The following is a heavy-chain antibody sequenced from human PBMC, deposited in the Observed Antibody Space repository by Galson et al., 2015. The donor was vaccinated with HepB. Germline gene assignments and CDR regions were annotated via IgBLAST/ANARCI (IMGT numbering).Heavy chain of an antibody. CDR1: GYTFTSYA. D-gene: IGHD2-2*01. Sequence: SVKVSCKASGYTFTSYAMNWVRQAPGQGLEWMGWINTNTGNPTYAQGFTGRFVFSLDTSVSTAYLQISSLKAEDTAVYYCARSYCSSTSCYAANFDYWGQGTLVTVSS. V-gene: IGHV7-4-1*02. CDR2: INTNTGNP. CDR3: ARSYCSSTSCYAANFDY. J-gene: IGHJ4*02.